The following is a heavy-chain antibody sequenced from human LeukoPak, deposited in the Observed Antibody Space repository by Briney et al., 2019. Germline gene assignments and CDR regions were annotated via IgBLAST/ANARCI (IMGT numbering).Heavy chain of an antibody. CDR1: GGSISSYY. V-gene: IGHV4-59*01. CDR2: IYYSGSF. Sequence: SETLSRTCTVSGGSISSYYWSWIRQPPGKELEWIGYIYYSGSFNYNPSLQSRVTISVDTSKNQFSLKLNSVTAADTAVYYCAREGLLCGGDCYRDAFDIWGQGTMVTVSS. D-gene: IGHD2-21*02. CDR3: AREGLLCGGDCYRDAFDI. J-gene: IGHJ3*02.